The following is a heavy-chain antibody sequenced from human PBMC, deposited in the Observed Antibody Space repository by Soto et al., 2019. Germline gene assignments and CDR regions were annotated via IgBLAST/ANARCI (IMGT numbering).Heavy chain of an antibody. CDR2: IIPILGIA. Sequence: QVQLVQSGAEVKKTGSSVKVSCKASGGTFSSYTISWVRQDPGQGLEWMGRIIPILGIANYAQKFQGRVTTTADTSPSTADMERSVRVSEDTAGYYGWRGRPKRGSSGYDWIYDDCGMDVWGEGPTVTVSP. J-gene: IGHJ6*04. CDR3: WRGRPKRGSSGYDWIYDDCGMDV. D-gene: IGHD5-12*01. V-gene: IGHV1-69*02. CDR1: GGTFSSYT.